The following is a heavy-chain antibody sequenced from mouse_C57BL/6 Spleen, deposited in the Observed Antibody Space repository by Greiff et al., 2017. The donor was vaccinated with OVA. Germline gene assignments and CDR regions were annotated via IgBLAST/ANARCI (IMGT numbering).Heavy chain of an antibody. J-gene: IGHJ4*01. CDR3: ARDYGSSLYAMDY. CDR1: GYTFTSYW. Sequence: QVQLQQPGAELVKPGASVKLSCKASGYTFTSYWMHWVKQRPGQGLEWIGMIHPNSGSTNYNEKFKSKATLTVDKSSSTAYMQLSSLTSEDSAVYYCARDYGSSLYAMDYWGQGTSGTVSS. V-gene: IGHV1-64*01. CDR2: IHPNSGST. D-gene: IGHD1-1*01.